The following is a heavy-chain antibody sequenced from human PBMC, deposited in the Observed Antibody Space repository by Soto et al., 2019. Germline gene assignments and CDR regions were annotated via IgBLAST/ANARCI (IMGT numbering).Heavy chain of an antibody. CDR3: ARHTLWDRSRFDP. Sequence: SETLSLTCTVSGGAISSYYWSWIRQPPGKGLEWIGYIHHTGHTMYNPSLESRVIISVDTSKNRFSLRLNSVTAADTAVYYFARHTLWDRSRFDPWAQGSLVTVS. V-gene: IGHV4-59*08. D-gene: IGHD1-26*01. J-gene: IGHJ5*02. CDR1: GGAISSYY. CDR2: IHHTGHT.